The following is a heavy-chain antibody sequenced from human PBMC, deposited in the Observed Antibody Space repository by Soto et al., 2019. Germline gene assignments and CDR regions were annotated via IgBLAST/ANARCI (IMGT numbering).Heavy chain of an antibody. CDR2: INSDGSST. D-gene: IGHD3-10*01. V-gene: IGHV3-74*01. Sequence: GGSLRLSCAASGFTFSSYWMHWVRQAPGKGLVWVSRINSDGSSTSYAGSVKGRFTISRDNAKNTLYLQMNSLRAEDTAVYYCARGGYGSGSYYNVNYYYYDMDVWGQGTTVTVSS. J-gene: IGHJ6*02. CDR1: GFTFSSYW. CDR3: ARGGYGSGSYYNVNYYYYDMDV.